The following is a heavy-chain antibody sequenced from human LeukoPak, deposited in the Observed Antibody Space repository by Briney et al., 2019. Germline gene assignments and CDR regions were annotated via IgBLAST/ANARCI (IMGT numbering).Heavy chain of an antibody. Sequence: GGSLRLSCAASVFTFSSQAMSWVRQAPGKGREWVSGISGNGGSTYYADSVRGLCTVSRDSCENSLYLKMHSLRGGDSAVFLCAKVPGVILVAPTDYWGQGTLVTVSS. CDR1: VFTFSSQA. V-gene: IGHV3-23*01. CDR2: ISGNGGST. CDR3: AKVPGVILVAPTDY. D-gene: IGHD2-15*01. J-gene: IGHJ4*02.